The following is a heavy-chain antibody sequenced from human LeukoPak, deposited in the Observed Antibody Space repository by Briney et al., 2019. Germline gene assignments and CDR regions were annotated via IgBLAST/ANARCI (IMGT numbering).Heavy chain of an antibody. J-gene: IGHJ4*02. Sequence: QPGGSLRLSCAASGFTFSTYWMNWVRQAPGKGLEWVSFIYSGGNTYYADSVKGRFTISRDNSKNTVHLQMNSLRAEDTAMYYCARRAGDYSHPYDYWGQGTLVTVSS. D-gene: IGHD3-22*01. CDR3: ARRAGDYSHPYDY. CDR1: GFTFSTYW. V-gene: IGHV3-53*01. CDR2: IYSGGNT.